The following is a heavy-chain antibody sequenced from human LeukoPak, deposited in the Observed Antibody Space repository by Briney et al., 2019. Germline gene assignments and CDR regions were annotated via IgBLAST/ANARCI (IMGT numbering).Heavy chain of an antibody. Sequence: GGSLRLSCAASGFTFSSYSMNWVRQAPGKGLEWVAVISYDGSNKYYADSVKGRFTISRDNSKNTLYLQMNSLRAEDTAVYYCARTSYWGQGTLVTVSS. CDR1: GFTFSSYS. CDR2: ISYDGSNK. J-gene: IGHJ4*02. V-gene: IGHV3-30*03. CDR3: ARTSY.